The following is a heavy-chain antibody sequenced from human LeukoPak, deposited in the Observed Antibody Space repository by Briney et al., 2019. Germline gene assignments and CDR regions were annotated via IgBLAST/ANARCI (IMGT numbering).Heavy chain of an antibody. Sequence: GGSLRLSCVASGFPFSDYYMSWIRQAPGKGLDWVSYISGSGSNIYYADSVKGRFTISRDNAKNSLYLQMNSLRAEDTAVYYCARGFDCSSTSCSCMDVWGQGTTVTVS. V-gene: IGHV3-11*01. CDR1: GFPFSDYY. CDR2: ISGSGSNI. J-gene: IGHJ6*02. CDR3: ARGFDCSSTSCSCMDV. D-gene: IGHD2-2*01.